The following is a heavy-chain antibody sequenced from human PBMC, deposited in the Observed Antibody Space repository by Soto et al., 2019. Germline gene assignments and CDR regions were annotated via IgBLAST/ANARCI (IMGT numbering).Heavy chain of an antibody. J-gene: IGHJ3*02. V-gene: IGHV3-30*18. CDR3: AKEEGAFDI. Sequence: QVQLVESGGGVVQPGRSLTLSCAASGFTFNSYVMHWVRQAPGKGLEWVAVIWYDGSDKYYADSVKGRFTISRDNSKNTVYLHMNSLRYGDTAVYFCAKEEGAFDIWGQGTMVTVSS. CDR2: IWYDGSDK. CDR1: GFTFNSYV.